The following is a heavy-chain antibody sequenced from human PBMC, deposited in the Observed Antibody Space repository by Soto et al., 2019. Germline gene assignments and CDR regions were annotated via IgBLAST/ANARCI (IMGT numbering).Heavy chain of an antibody. Sequence: QVQLQQWGAGLLKPSETLSLTCAVYGGSFSGYHWSWIRQPPGKGLEWIGEINHSGSTNYNPSLKSRVTISVDTSKNQFSLKLSSVTAADTAVYYCARRRYDYVWGSYRYPYYYGMDVWGQGTTVTVSS. CDR2: INHSGST. CDR3: ARRRYDYVWGSYRYPYYYGMDV. CDR1: GGSFSGYH. V-gene: IGHV4-34*01. D-gene: IGHD3-16*02. J-gene: IGHJ6*02.